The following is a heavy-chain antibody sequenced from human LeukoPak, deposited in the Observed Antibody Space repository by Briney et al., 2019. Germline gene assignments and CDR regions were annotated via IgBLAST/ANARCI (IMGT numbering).Heavy chain of an antibody. CDR3: AKDGTNYGLGTSFDN. J-gene: IGHJ4*02. CDR2: ISESGDKT. Sequence: PGGSLRLSCVASGFTFGSFAMTWVRQAPGKGLEWVAAISESGDKTYYADSVKGRFTISRDNSKTTLFLQLNSLGAGDSAVFYCAKDGTNYGLGTSFDNWGQGTLVTVSS. CDR1: GFTFGSFA. V-gene: IGHV3-23*01. D-gene: IGHD3-10*01.